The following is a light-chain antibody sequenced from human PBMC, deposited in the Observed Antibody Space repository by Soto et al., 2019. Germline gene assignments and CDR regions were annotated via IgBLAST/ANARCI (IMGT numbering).Light chain of an antibody. CDR3: QSYDSSLSRV. CDR2: GNS. J-gene: IGLJ2*01. V-gene: IGLV1-40*01. CDR1: SSNIGAGYY. Sequence: QSVLTQPPSVSGAPGQRGTISCTGSSSNIGAGYYVHWYQQLPGTAPKLLIYGNSNRPSGVPDRFSGSKSGTSASLAITGLQAEDEADYYCQSYDSSLSRVFGGGTKLTVL.